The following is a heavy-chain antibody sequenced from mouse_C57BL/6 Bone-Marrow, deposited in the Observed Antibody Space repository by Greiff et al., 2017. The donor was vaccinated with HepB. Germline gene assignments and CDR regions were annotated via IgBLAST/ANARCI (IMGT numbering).Heavy chain of an antibody. CDR2: IWTGGGT. D-gene: IGHD1-1*01. CDR1: GFSFTSYA. V-gene: IGHV2-9-1*01. Sequence: VMLVESGPGLVAPSQSLSITCTVSGFSFTSYAISWVRQPPGKGLEWLGVIWTGGGTNYNSAHNSRLSISKDNSKSQVFLKMNSLQTDDTARYDCAGSYGSSPAWFAYWGQGTLVTVSA. CDR3: AGSYGSSPAWFAY. J-gene: IGHJ3*01.